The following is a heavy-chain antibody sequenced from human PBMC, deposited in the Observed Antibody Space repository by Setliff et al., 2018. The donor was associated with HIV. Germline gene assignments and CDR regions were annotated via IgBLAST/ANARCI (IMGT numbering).Heavy chain of an antibody. V-gene: IGHV3-23*01. CDR1: TFSSYA. J-gene: IGHJ4*02. D-gene: IGHD3-16*01. CDR2: ISSNGGST. Sequence: TFSSYAMSWVRQAPGKGLEYVSAISSNGGSTYYADSVKGRFTISRDNSRNMLYLQMNSLRAEDTAVYYCANPPLKGHLGVGFDYWGQGTQVTVS. CDR3: ANPPLKGHLGVGFDY.